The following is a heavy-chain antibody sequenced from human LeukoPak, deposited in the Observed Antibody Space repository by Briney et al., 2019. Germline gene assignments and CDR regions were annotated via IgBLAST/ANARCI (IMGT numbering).Heavy chain of an antibody. Sequence: ASVKVSCKTSGYTFTNYGISWVRQAPGQGLEWMGWISAYNGATNYARKFQGRVAMTTDTSTSTAYMELGSLRSEDTAVYYCASSRSRDFWSGYYSYYFDYWGQGTLVTVSS. V-gene: IGHV1-18*01. CDR1: GYTFTNYG. CDR2: ISAYNGAT. D-gene: IGHD3-3*01. CDR3: ASSRSRDFWSGYYSYYFDY. J-gene: IGHJ4*02.